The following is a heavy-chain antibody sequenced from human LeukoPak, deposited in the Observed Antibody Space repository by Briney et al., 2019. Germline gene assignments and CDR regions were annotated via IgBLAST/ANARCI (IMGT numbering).Heavy chain of an antibody. V-gene: IGHV3-48*01. CDR3: ARNFELRFLEWPYMDV. CDR1: GFTFSSYI. J-gene: IGHJ6*03. D-gene: IGHD3-3*01. CDR2: ISSSSSTI. Sequence: GRSLRLSCAASGFTFSSYIMNWVRQAPGKGLEWVSYISSSSSTIYYADSVKGRFTISRDNAKNSLYLQMNSLRAEDTAVYYCARNFELRFLEWPYMDVWGKGTTVTVSS.